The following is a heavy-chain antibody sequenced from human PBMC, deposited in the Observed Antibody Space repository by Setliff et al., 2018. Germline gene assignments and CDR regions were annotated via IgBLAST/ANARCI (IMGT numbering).Heavy chain of an antibody. CDR3: ARDGPSYGLGDY. V-gene: IGHV1-3*01. CDR1: GYTFTSYA. CDR2: INAGNGNT. D-gene: IGHD1-26*01. Sequence: TSVKVSCKASGYTFTSYAMHWVRRAPGQRLEWMGWINAGNGNTKYSQKFQGRVTMTTDTSTSTAYMELRSLRSDDTAVYYCARDGPSYGLGDYWGQGTLVTVSS. J-gene: IGHJ4*02.